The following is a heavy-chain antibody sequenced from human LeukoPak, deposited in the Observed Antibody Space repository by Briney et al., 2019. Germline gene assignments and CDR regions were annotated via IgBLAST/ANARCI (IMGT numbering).Heavy chain of an antibody. CDR2: IKTDGSST. Sequence: GGSLRLSCAASGFTFSDNWMHWVRQVPGKGLVWVSRIKTDGSSTSYADSVKGRFTISRDNAKNTLYLQMSSLRAEDTAVYYCARGRADYDFWSGYYHYMDVWGKATTVTVS. CDR1: GFTFSDNW. J-gene: IGHJ6*03. D-gene: IGHD3-3*01. CDR3: ARGRADYDFWSGYYHYMDV. V-gene: IGHV3-74*01.